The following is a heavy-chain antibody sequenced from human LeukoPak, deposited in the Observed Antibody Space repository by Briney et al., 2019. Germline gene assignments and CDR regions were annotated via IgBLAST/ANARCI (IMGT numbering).Heavy chain of an antibody. J-gene: IGHJ5*02. CDR1: GFTFSDYY. Sequence: PGGSLRLSCAASGFTFSDYYMSWIRQAPGKGLEWVSYISGSTTTINYADSVKGRFTISRDNAKNSLYLQMSSLRAEDTAVYYCARGQIRGTSWGQGTLVTVSS. V-gene: IGHV3-11*04. D-gene: IGHD3-3*01. CDR3: ARGQIRGTS. CDR2: ISGSTTTI.